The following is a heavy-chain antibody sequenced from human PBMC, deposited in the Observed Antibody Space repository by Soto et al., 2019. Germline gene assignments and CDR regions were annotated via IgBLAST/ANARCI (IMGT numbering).Heavy chain of an antibody. CDR3: ARYSSSWFDFDY. CDR2: IKQDGSEK. J-gene: IGHJ4*02. Sequence: GGSLRLSCAASGSTFSSYWMSWVRQAPGKGLEWVANIKQDGSEKYYVDSVKGRFTISRDNAKNSLYLQMNSLRAEDTAVYYCARYSSSWFDFDYWGQGTLVTISS. V-gene: IGHV3-7*01. D-gene: IGHD6-13*01. CDR1: GSTFSSYW.